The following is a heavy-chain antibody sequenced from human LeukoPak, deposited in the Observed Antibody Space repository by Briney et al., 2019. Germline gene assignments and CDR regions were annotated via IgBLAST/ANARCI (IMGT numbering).Heavy chain of an antibody. J-gene: IGHJ4*02. D-gene: IGHD3-9*01. CDR1: GGSISSGDYY. V-gene: IGHV4-30-4*01. Sequence: SETLSLTCTVSGGSISSGDYYWSWIRQPPGKGLEWIGYICYSGSTYYNPSLKSRVTISVDTSKNQFSLKLSSVTAADTAVYYCARTIPLPYYYFDYWGQGTLVTVSS. CDR3: ARTIPLPYYYFDY. CDR2: ICYSGST.